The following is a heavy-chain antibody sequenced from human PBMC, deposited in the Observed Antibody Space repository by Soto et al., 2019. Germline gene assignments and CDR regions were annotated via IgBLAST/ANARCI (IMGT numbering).Heavy chain of an antibody. V-gene: IGHV6-1*01. CDR2: TYYRSRWYN. Sequence: SQTLSLTCVISGDSVSSNSAAWNWIRQSPSRGLEWLGRTYYRSRWYNDYAVSVRSRITVNADTSKNQFSLHLNSVTPEDTAVFYCAETSPLQWYYRDVGDKGPTAPVSS. D-gene: IGHD6-19*01. J-gene: IGHJ6*03. CDR1: GDSVSSNSAA. CDR3: AETSPLQWYYRDV.